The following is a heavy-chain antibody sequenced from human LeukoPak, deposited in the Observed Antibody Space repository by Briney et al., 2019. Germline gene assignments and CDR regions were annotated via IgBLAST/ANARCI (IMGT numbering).Heavy chain of an antibody. CDR1: GGSISSSSYY. V-gene: IGHV4-39*01. CDR2: IYYSGST. D-gene: IGHD3-10*01. CDR3: ARGAGYYGSGTNNWFDP. Sequence: PSETLSLTCTVSGGSISSSSYYWGWIRQPPGKGLEWIGSIYYSGSTYYNPSLKSRVTISVDTSKNQFSLKLSSVTAADTAVYYCARGAGYYGSGTNNWFDPWGQGTLVTVSS. J-gene: IGHJ5*02.